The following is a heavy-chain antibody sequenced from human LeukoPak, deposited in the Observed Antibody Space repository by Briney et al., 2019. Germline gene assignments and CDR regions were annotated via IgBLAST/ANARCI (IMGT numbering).Heavy chain of an antibody. J-gene: IGHJ4*02. Sequence: ASVKVSCKASGYTFTSYGINWVRQATGQGLEWMGWMNPNSGNTGYAQKFQGRVTMTRSTSISTAYMELSSLRSEDTAVYYCARAGGSGSYLRGPDYWGQGTLVTVSS. CDR1: GYTFTSYG. CDR2: MNPNSGNT. CDR3: ARAGGSGSYLRGPDY. D-gene: IGHD3-10*01. V-gene: IGHV1-8*01.